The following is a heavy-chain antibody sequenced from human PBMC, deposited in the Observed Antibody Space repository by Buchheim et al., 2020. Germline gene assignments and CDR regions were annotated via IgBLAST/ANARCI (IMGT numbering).Heavy chain of an antibody. CDR2: IWYDGSNK. CDR3: AKSPYYYDSSGSYYYMDV. J-gene: IGHJ6*03. CDR1: GFTFSSYG. V-gene: IGHV3-33*06. D-gene: IGHD3-22*01. Sequence: QVQLVESGGGVVQPGRSLRLSCAASGFTFSSYGMHWVRQAPGKGLEWVAVIWYDGSNKYYADSVKGRFTISRDNSKNTLYLQMNSLRAEATAVYYCAKSPYYYDSSGSYYYMDVCGKGTT.